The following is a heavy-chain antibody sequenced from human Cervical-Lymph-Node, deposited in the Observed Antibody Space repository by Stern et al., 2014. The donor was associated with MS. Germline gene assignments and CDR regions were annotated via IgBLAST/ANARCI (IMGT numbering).Heavy chain of an antibody. CDR3: ARDRYGDPFDY. Sequence: QDQLVQSGAEGKKPGASVKVSCKASGYTFTDYYAHWVRQAPGQGLEWMGWINPNSGDTNYAQKFQGRVTMTRDTSITTVYMELRRLGSDDTAVYYCARDRYGDPFDYWGQGTLVTVSS. CDR2: INPNSGDT. V-gene: IGHV1-2*02. D-gene: IGHD4-17*01. J-gene: IGHJ4*02. CDR1: GYTFTDYY.